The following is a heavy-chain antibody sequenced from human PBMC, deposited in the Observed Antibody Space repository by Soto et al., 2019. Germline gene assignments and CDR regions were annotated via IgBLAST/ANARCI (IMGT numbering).Heavy chain of an antibody. V-gene: IGHV3-9*01. D-gene: IGHD2-15*01. J-gene: IGHJ4*02. Sequence: EVQLVESGGGLVQPGRSLRLPCAASGFTFDNCGMHWVRQAPGKGLEWVAGISWDSSTIGYADSVKGRFIISRDDAKNSLYLQMDSLRGEDTALYYCVQGRYPTMATPLDHWGQGTQVIVSS. CDR2: ISWDSSTI. CDR3: VQGRYPTMATPLDH. CDR1: GFTFDNCG.